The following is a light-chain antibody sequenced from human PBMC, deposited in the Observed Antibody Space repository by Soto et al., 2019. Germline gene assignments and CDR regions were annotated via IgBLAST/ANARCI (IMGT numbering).Light chain of an antibody. V-gene: IGLV2-14*01. Sequence: QSALTQPASVSGSPGQSITISCTGTSSDVGAYNYVSWYQQHPGKAPKLMIYDVSNRPSGVSNRFSGSKSGNTASLTISGLQAEDEADYYCSSYTSSSVPVFGGGTKLTVL. CDR1: SSDVGAYNY. CDR2: DVS. J-gene: IGLJ2*01. CDR3: SSYTSSSVPV.